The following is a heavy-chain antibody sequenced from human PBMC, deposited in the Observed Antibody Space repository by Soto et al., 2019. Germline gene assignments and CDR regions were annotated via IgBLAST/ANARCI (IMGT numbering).Heavy chain of an antibody. Sequence: EASVKVSCKASGYTFTSYGISWVRQAPGQGLEWMGWISAYNGNTKYAQKLQGRVTMTTDTSTSTAYMELRSLTSDDTAVYFCARDEDDNNFAAFWGQGTLVNVSS. J-gene: IGHJ4*02. CDR1: GYTFTSYG. V-gene: IGHV1-18*01. CDR3: ARDEDDNNFAAF. D-gene: IGHD3-9*01. CDR2: ISAYNGNT.